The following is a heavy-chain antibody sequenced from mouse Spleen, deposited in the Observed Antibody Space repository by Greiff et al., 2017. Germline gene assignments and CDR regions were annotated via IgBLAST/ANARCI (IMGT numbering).Heavy chain of an antibody. CDR1: GYTFTSYG. CDR3: ARRDYGSSSPAFAY. CDR2: IDPNSGGT. V-gene: IGHV1-72*01. D-gene: IGHD1-1*01. Sequence: QVQLKQSGAELVKPGASVKMSCKASGYTFTSYGMHWVKQRPGRGLEWIGRIDPNSGGTKYNEKFKSKATLTVDNPSSTAYMQLSSLTSEDAAVYYCARRDYGSSSPAFAYWGQGTLVTVSA. J-gene: IGHJ3*01.